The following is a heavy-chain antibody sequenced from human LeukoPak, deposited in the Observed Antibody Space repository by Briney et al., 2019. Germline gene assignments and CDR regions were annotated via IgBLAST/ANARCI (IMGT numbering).Heavy chain of an antibody. D-gene: IGHD4-17*01. V-gene: IGHV3-23*01. CDR2: ISGSGGST. CDR1: GFTFSSYA. CDR3: AKFLGSDGEGYYYYYGMDV. Sequence: GGSLRLSCAASGFTFSSYAMSWVRQAPGKGLEWVSAISGSGGSTYYADSVKGRFTISRDNSKNTLYLQMNSLRAEDTAIYYCAKFLGSDGEGYYYYYGMDVCGQGTTASVSS. J-gene: IGHJ6*02.